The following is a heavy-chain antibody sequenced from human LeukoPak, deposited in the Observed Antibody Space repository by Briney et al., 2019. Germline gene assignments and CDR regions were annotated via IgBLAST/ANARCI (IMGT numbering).Heavy chain of an antibody. D-gene: IGHD2-21*01. CDR3: ARDTLTGGEDY. CDR1: GFTFSSYS. Sequence: GGSLRLSCAASGFTFSSYSMNWVRQAPGKGLEWVSAISSSGRYIYYADSVKGRFTISRDSAKNSLYLQMDSLRAEDTAVYYCARDTLTGGEDYWGQGTLVTVSS. V-gene: IGHV3-21*01. CDR2: ISSSGRYI. J-gene: IGHJ4*02.